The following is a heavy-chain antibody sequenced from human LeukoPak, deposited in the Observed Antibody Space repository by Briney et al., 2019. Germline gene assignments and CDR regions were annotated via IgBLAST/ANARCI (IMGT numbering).Heavy chain of an antibody. CDR3: ARVTYYYGSGSYSDY. D-gene: IGHD3-10*01. J-gene: IGHJ4*02. V-gene: IGHV1-2*02. CDR2: INPNSGGT. CDR1: GYTFTGYY. Sequence: GASVKVSCKASGYTFTGYYMHWERQAPGQGLEWMGWINPNSGGTNYAQKFQGRVTMTRDTSISTAYMELSRLRSDDTAVYYCARVTYYYGSGSYSDYWGQGTLVTVSS.